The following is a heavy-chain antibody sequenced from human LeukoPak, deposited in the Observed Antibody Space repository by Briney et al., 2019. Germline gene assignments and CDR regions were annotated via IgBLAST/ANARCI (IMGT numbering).Heavy chain of an antibody. CDR3: ARLHSSTLDY. Sequence: KPGGSLRLSCAASGFTSSDYYMSWIRQAPGKGLEWVSYIRSSYTNYADSVKGRFTISRDIAKNSLYLQMNSLRAEDTAVYYCARLHSSTLDYWGQGTLVTVSS. D-gene: IGHD6-13*01. V-gene: IGHV3-11*03. J-gene: IGHJ4*02. CDR2: IRSSYT. CDR1: GFTSSDYY.